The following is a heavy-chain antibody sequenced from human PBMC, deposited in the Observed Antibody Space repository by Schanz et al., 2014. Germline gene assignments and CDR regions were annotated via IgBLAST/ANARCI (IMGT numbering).Heavy chain of an antibody. D-gene: IGHD3-10*01. J-gene: IGHJ5*01. CDR2: ISASGGDT. CDR3: AKQHIVRGVIYLNWFDS. V-gene: IGHV3-23*01. CDR1: EFTFRTDA. Sequence: DVHLLESGGGLVQPGGSLRLSCAASEFTFRTDAMSWVRQAPGKGLEWLSVISASGGDTYYADSVKGRFTISRDNSKNTVHLQMNSLRAEDTAVYYCAKQHIVRGVIYLNWFDSWGQGTLVTVSS.